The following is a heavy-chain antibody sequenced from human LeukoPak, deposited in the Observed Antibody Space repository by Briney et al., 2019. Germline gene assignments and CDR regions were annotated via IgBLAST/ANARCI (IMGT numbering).Heavy chain of an antibody. Sequence: SETLSLTCTVSAVSISTYYWSWIRQPPGKGLEWIGFIHYSGSTMYNPSLNSRVTISVDTSKNQFSLTLSSVTAADTAVYYCAREYSYGYSYYFDYWGQGTLVTVSS. V-gene: IGHV4-59*01. CDR1: AVSISTYY. CDR3: AREYSYGYSYYFDY. D-gene: IGHD5-18*01. CDR2: IHYSGST. J-gene: IGHJ4*02.